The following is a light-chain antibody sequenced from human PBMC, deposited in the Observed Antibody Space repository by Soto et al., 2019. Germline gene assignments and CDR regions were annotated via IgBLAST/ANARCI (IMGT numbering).Light chain of an antibody. CDR3: QKSYSTTWT. CDR1: QGISTY. J-gene: IGKJ1*01. CDR2: AES. V-gene: IGKV1-39*01. Sequence: DIQMTQSPSSLSESAGDSVTITCRASQGISTYLNWYQQKTGKAPKLMIYAESSLQSGVPSRFSGSGSETDLNLTISSLQPEDFATYSCQKSYSTTWTCGQGTKVDIK.